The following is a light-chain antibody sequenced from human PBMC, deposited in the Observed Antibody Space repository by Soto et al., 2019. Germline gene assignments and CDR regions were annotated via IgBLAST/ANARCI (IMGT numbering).Light chain of an antibody. CDR3: QQYNNWLVT. Sequence: EIVMTQSPATLSVSPGERATLSCRASQSVSSNLAWYQQKPGQAPRLLIYGASTRATGIPARFSGSGSGTKFTLTISSLQSEDFAVYYCQQYNNWLVTFGQGTKVDIK. V-gene: IGKV3-15*01. CDR2: GAS. CDR1: QSVSSN. J-gene: IGKJ1*01.